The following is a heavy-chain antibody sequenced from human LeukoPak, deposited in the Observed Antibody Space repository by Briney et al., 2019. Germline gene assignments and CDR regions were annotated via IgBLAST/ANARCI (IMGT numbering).Heavy chain of an antibody. Sequence: GGSLRLSCAASGFTFSSYTMSWVRQAPGKGLEWVSSISGSGGSTYYADSVKGRFTISRDNSKNTLYLQMNSLRAEDTAVYYCAKVLNYYGSGYFDYWGQGTLVTVSS. CDR2: ISGSGGST. CDR3: AKVLNYYGSGYFDY. D-gene: IGHD3-10*01. CDR1: GFTFSSYT. J-gene: IGHJ4*02. V-gene: IGHV3-23*01.